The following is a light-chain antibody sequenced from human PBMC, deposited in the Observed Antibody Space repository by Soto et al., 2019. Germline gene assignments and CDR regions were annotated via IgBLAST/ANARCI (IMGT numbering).Light chain of an antibody. CDR1: SRDVGGYNY. CDR3: SSYAGSLYG. CDR2: EVS. V-gene: IGLV2-8*01. J-gene: IGLJ1*01. Sequence: QSALTQPPSASGSPGQSVTISCPGTSRDVGGYNYVSWYQQYPGKAPKLMIYEVSKRPSGVPDRFSGSKSGNTASLTVAGLQAEDEADYYCSSYAGSLYGFGTGTKLTVL.